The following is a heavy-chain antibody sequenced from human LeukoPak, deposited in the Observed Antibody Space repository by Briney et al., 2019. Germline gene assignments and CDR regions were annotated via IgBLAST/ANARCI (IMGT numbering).Heavy chain of an antibody. V-gene: IGHV3-33*01. D-gene: IGHD2-2*01. CDR3: ARDCQLGHFDY. J-gene: IGHJ4*02. Sequence: GGSLRLSCAASGFTFSSYGMHWVRQAPGKGLEWVAVIWYDGSNKCYADSVKGRFTISRDNSKNTLYLQMNSLRAEDTAVYYCARDCQLGHFDYWGQGTLVTVSS. CDR1: GFTFSSYG. CDR2: IWYDGSNK.